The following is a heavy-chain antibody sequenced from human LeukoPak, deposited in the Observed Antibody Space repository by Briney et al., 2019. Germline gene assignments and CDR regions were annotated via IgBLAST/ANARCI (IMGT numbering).Heavy chain of an antibody. D-gene: IGHD5-24*01. V-gene: IGHV3-30*04. Sequence: GRSLRLSCAASGFTFSSYAMHWVRQAPGKGLEWVAVISYGGSNKYYADSVKGRFTISRDNSKNTLYLQMNSLRAEDTAVYYCARAEERWLVYLGIQFSGFDYWGQGTLVTVSS. J-gene: IGHJ4*02. CDR2: ISYGGSNK. CDR3: ARAEERWLVYLGIQFSGFDY. CDR1: GFTFSSYA.